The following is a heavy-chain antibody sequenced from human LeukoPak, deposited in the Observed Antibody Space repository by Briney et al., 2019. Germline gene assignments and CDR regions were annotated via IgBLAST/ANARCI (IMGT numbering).Heavy chain of an antibody. CDR2: ISYDGSNK. V-gene: IGHV3-30*18. Sequence: GRSLRLSCAASGFTLSNSGMHWVRQAPGKGLEWVAVISYDGSNKYYADSVKGRFTISRDDFKNTLYLQMNSLRAEDTAVYYCAKDFSSGYLDYWGQGTLVTVSS. D-gene: IGHD6-19*01. CDR3: AKDFSSGYLDY. J-gene: IGHJ4*02. CDR1: GFTLSNSG.